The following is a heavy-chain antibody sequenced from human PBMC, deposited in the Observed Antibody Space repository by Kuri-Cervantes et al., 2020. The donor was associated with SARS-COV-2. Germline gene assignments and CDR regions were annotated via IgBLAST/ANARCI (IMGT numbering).Heavy chain of an antibody. CDR2: ISYDGSNE. D-gene: IGHD6-6*01. CDR1: GFTFSSYA. J-gene: IGHJ4*02. V-gene: IGHV3-30-3*01. CDR3: AKDPLWGSSSNFDY. Sequence: GESLKISCAASGFTFSSYAMHWVRQAPGKGLEWVAVISYDGSNEYYADSVKGRFTISRDNSKNTLYLQMNSLRAEDTAVYYCAKDPLWGSSSNFDYWGQGTLVTVSS.